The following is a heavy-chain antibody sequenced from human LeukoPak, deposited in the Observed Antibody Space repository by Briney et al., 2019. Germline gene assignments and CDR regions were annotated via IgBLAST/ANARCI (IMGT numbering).Heavy chain of an antibody. V-gene: IGHV1-18*01. CDR3: ARDIVVVPAAMVNHRPNHQGHYYYYMDV. Sequence: ASVKVSCKASGYTFTSYGISWVRQAPGQGLEWMGWISAYNGNTNYAQKLQGRVTMTTDTSTSTAYMELRSLRSDDTAVYYCARDIVVVPAAMVNHRPNHQGHYYYYMDVWGKGTTVTVSS. CDR1: GYTFTSYG. J-gene: IGHJ6*03. CDR2: ISAYNGNT. D-gene: IGHD2-2*01.